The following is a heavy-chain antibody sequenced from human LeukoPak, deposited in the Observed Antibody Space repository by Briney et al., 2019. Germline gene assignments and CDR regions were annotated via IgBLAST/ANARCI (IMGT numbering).Heavy chain of an antibody. J-gene: IGHJ4*02. V-gene: IGHV4-39*01. Sequence: KASETLSLTCTVSGGSISSSSYYWGWTRQPPGKGLEWIGSIYYSGSTYYNPSLKSRVTISVDASKNQFSLKLSSVTAADTAVYYCARGIANVYYYSYYFDYWGQGTLVTVSS. CDR3: ARGIANVYYYSYYFDY. CDR2: IYYSGST. D-gene: IGHD3-16*01. CDR1: GGSISSSSYY.